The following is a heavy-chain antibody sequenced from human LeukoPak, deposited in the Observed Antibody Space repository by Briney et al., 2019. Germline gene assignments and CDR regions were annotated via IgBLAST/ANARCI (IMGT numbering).Heavy chain of an antibody. Sequence: PGGSLRLSCAASGFTFSTYSMNWVRQAPGKGLEWVSSISSTSSYIYYADSVKGRFTISRDNAKNSVYLQMNSLRAEDTAVYYCASPRGYDSRDFDYWGQGTLVTVSS. J-gene: IGHJ4*02. CDR2: ISSTSSYI. CDR3: ASPRGYDSRDFDY. CDR1: GFTFSTYS. V-gene: IGHV3-21*01. D-gene: IGHD5-12*01.